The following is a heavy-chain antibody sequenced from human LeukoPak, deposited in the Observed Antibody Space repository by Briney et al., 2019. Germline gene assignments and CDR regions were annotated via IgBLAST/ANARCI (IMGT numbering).Heavy chain of an antibody. CDR3: ARVKTTVTGEYYFDC. V-gene: IGHV4-59*01. CDR2: IYYSGST. D-gene: IGHD4-17*01. Sequence: SETLSLTCTVSGGSISSYYWSWIRQPPGKGLEWIGYIYYSGSTNYNPSLKSRVTISVDTSKNQFSLKLSSVTAADTAVYYCARVKTTVTGEYYFDCWGQGALVTVSS. J-gene: IGHJ4*02. CDR1: GGSISSYY.